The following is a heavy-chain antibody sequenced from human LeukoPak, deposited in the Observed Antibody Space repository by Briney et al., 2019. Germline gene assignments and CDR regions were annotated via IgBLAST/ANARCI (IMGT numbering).Heavy chain of an antibody. D-gene: IGHD5-12*01. Sequence: GGSLRHSCAASGFTFSSYSMNWVRQAPGKGLEWVSSISSSSSYIYYADSVKGRFTISRDNAKNSLYLQMNSLRAEDTAVYYCARDLGVATFWFDPWGQGTLVTVSS. J-gene: IGHJ5*02. CDR2: ISSSSSYI. V-gene: IGHV3-21*01. CDR3: ARDLGVATFWFDP. CDR1: GFTFSSYS.